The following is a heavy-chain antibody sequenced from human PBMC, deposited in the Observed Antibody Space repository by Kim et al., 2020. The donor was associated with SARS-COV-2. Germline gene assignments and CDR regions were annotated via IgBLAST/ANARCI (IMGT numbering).Heavy chain of an antibody. CDR3: AREPVTTSRYYYGMDV. J-gene: IGHJ6*02. CDR2: ISYDGSNK. Sequence: GGSLRLSCAASGFTFSSYAMHWVRQAPGKGLEWVAVISYDGSNKYYADSVKGRFTISRDNSKNTLYLQMNSLRAEDTAVYYCAREPVTTSRYYYGMDVWGQGTTVTVSS. CDR1: GFTFSSYA. V-gene: IGHV3-30-3*01. D-gene: IGHD4-17*01.